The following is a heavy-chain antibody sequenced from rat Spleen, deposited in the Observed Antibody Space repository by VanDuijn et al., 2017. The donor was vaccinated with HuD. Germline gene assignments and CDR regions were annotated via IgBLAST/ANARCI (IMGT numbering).Heavy chain of an antibody. D-gene: IGHD1-4*01. J-gene: IGHJ2*01. V-gene: IGHV5-31*01. CDR2: ISNTGGST. CDR3: TRETRGYFDY. CDR1: GFTFNKYW. Sequence: EVQLVESGGGLVQPGRSMKLSCAASGFTFNKYWMTWIRQAPGKGLEWVASISNTGGSTYYPDSVKGRFTISRDNAESTLYLQVNSLRSEDTATYYCTRETRGYFDYWGQGVMVTVSS.